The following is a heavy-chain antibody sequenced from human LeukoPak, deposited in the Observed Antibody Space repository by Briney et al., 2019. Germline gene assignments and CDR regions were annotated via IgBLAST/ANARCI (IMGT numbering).Heavy chain of an antibody. CDR1: GFTFSSYA. D-gene: IGHD5-18*01. Sequence: PGGSLRLSCAASGFTFSSYAMSWVRQAPGKGLEWVSAISGSGGSTYYADSVKGRFTISRDNSKNTLYLQMNSLRAEDTAVYYCAKDFSGPWIQLWLVDYWGQGTLVTVSS. V-gene: IGHV3-23*01. CDR3: AKDFSGPWIQLWLVDY. J-gene: IGHJ4*02. CDR2: ISGSGGST.